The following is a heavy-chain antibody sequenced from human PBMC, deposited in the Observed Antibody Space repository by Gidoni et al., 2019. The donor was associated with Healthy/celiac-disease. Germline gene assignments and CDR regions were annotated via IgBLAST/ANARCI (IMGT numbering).Heavy chain of an antibody. J-gene: IGHJ3*02. Sequence: QVQLVESGGGVVQPGRSLGLSCAASGFTFSSHAMHWVRQSPGTGLEWVAVISDDGSNKYYEESVKGRFTISRDNSKNTLYLQMNSLRAEDTAVYYCARGDTWEQQPHHFDAFDIWGQGTMVTVSS. CDR2: ISDDGSNK. CDR1: GFTFSSHA. V-gene: IGHV3-30-3*01. CDR3: ARGDTWEQQPHHFDAFDI. D-gene: IGHD6-13*01.